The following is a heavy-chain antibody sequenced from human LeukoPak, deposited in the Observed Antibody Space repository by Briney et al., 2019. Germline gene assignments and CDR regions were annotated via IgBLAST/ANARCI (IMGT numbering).Heavy chain of an antibody. Sequence: SEALSLTCTVSGGSISSSSYYWGLIRQPPGKGLEWIGNIYYSGSTYYNPSLKSRVTVSVDTSKTQFSLKLRSVTAADTAVYYCARVMLSFGELSGFDFWGQGTLVTVSS. V-gene: IGHV4-39*07. CDR3: ARVMLSFGELSGFDF. D-gene: IGHD3-10*01. J-gene: IGHJ4*02. CDR1: GGSISSSSYY. CDR2: IYYSGST.